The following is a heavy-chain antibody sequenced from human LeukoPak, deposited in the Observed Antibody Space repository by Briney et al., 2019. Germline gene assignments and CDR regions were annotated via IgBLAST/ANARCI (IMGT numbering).Heavy chain of an antibody. CDR1: GGSISSSSYY. J-gene: IGHJ4*02. V-gene: IGHV4-39*01. CDR2: IYYSGST. D-gene: IGHD3-3*02. Sequence: KASETLSLTCTVSGGSISSSSYYWGWIRQPPGKGLEWIGSIYYSGSTYYNPSLKSRVTISVDTSKNQFSLKLSSVTAADTAVYYCVRQPKSHFWSGYYTFFFDYWGQGTLVTVSS. CDR3: VRQPKSHFWSGYYTFFFDY.